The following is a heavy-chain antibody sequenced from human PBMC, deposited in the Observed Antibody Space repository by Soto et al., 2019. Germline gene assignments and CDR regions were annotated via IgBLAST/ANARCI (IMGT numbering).Heavy chain of an antibody. CDR2: IDPSDSDT. CDR3: ARTTAVPNTLRSRYFFDY. V-gene: IGHV5-10-1*01. J-gene: IGHJ4*02. CDR1: GYTFRSNW. D-gene: IGHD4-17*01. Sequence: GESLKISCQGSGYTFRSNWISWVRQVSDKGLEWMGTIDPSDSDTYYNPSLKSRVTISVDLSKNRFSLRLSSVTTADTALYYCARTTAVPNTLRSRYFFDYWGQGTLVTVSS.